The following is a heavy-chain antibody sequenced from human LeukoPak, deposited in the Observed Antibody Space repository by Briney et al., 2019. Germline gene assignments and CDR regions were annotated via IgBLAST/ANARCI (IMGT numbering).Heavy chain of an antibody. CDR3: ARDVKGNLDY. J-gene: IGHJ4*02. CDR2: INQDGRTR. Sequence: PGGSLRLSCVASAFTFSNTWMAWVRQAPGKGLEWVANINQDGRTRQYADSVRGRFTISRDNAKNSLYLEMNSLRAEDTGLYHCARDVKGNLDYWGQGTLVTVSS. V-gene: IGHV3-7*01. CDR1: AFTFSNTW.